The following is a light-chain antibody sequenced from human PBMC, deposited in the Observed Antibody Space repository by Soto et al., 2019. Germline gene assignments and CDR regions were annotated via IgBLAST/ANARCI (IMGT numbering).Light chain of an antibody. V-gene: IGKV1-39*01. CDR1: QPISSY. CDR3: QQSYSTLALT. CDR2: AAS. J-gene: IGKJ4*01. Sequence: DFQMTQSPSSLSAAVGDRVTITCRASQPISSYLNWYQQKPGKDPTVLIYAASSLQSGVPSRFSGSGSGKDFTLTISSLQPEEFATYYCQQSYSTLALTFGGGTKLDIK.